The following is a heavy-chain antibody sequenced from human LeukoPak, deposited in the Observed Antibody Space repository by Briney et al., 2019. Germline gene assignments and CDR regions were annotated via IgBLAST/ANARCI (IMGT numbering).Heavy chain of an antibody. CDR3: ARDSSGHPNWFDP. J-gene: IGHJ5*02. D-gene: IGHD6-19*01. Sequence: SETLSLTCTVSGGSISSSSYYWGWIRQPPGKGLEWIGSIYYSGSTYYNPSLKSRVTISVDTSKNQFSLKLSSVTAADTAVYYCARDSSGHPNWFDPWGQGTLVTVPS. V-gene: IGHV4-39*01. CDR1: GGSISSSSYY. CDR2: IYYSGST.